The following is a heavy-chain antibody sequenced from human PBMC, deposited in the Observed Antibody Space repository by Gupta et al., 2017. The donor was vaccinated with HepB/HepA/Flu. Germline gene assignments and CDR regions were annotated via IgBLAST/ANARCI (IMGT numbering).Heavy chain of an antibody. D-gene: IGHD5-12*01. J-gene: IGHJ2*01. V-gene: IGHV4-59*08. CDR2: IYYSGST. Sequence: QVQLQESGPGLVKPSETLSLTCPVSGGSISSYYWSWIRQPPGKGLEWIGYIYYSGSTNYNPSLKSRVTISVDTSKNQFSLKLSSVTAADTAVYYWARGGGFSGWYFDLWGRGTLVTVSS. CDR1: GGSISSYY. CDR3: ARGGGFSGWYFDL.